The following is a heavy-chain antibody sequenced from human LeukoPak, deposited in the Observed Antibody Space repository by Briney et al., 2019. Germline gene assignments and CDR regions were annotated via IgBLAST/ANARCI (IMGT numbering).Heavy chain of an antibody. V-gene: IGHV3-48*02. CDR1: GFTFSSYS. J-gene: IGHJ6*02. D-gene: IGHD3-22*01. Sequence: GGSLRLSCAASGFTFSSYSMNWVRQAPGKGLEWVSYISSSSSTIYYADSVKGRFTISRDNAKNSPYLQMNSLRDEDTAVYYCAREDSSGYYSLYYYYGMDVWGQGTTVTVSS. CDR2: ISSSSSTI. CDR3: AREDSSGYYSLYYYYGMDV.